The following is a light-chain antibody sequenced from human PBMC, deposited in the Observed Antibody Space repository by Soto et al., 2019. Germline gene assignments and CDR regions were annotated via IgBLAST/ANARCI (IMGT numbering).Light chain of an antibody. J-gene: IGLJ3*02. CDR1: SSNIGSKT. CDR2: SDN. CDR3: AAWDDSLNGVV. Sequence: QSVLTQPPSASGTPGQRVTFSCSGSSSNIGSKTVNWYQQLPGTAPKLLIYSDNQRPSGVPDRFSVSKSGTSASMAISGLQSEDEADYYCAAWDDSLNGVVFGGGTKLTVL. V-gene: IGLV1-44*01.